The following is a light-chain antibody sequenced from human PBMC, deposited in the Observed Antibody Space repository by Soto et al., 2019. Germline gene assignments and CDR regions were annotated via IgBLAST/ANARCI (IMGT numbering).Light chain of an antibody. V-gene: IGLV2-14*01. Sequence: QSVLTQPASVSGSPGQSITISCTGTSSDVGGYDYVSWYQIHPGKAPKLMVFEVSNRPSGVSYRFSGSKSGNTASLTISGLQAEDEADYFCSSYSLSTAYLVGTGTKVTVL. CDR3: SSYSLSTAYL. CDR2: EVS. J-gene: IGLJ1*01. CDR1: SSDVGGYDY.